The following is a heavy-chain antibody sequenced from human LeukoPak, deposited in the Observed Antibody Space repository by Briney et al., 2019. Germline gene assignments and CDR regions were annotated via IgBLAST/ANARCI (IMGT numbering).Heavy chain of an antibody. V-gene: IGHV4-59*01. CDR3: ARDSRRGYSGYDDVGYDY. J-gene: IGHJ4*02. CDR1: GGSISSYY. D-gene: IGHD5-12*01. CDR2: IYYSGST. Sequence: SETLSLTCTVSGGSISSYYWSWIRQPPGKGLEWIGYIYYSGSTNYNPSLKSRVTISVDTFKNQFSLKLSSVTAADTAVYYCARDSRRGYSGYDDVGYDYWGQGTLVTVSS.